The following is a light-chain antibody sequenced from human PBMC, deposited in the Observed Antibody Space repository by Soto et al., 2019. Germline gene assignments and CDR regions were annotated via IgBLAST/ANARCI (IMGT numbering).Light chain of an antibody. CDR1: SSNIGAGYD. J-gene: IGLJ2*01. Sequence: QSVLTQPPLVSGAPGQRVTISCTGSSSNIGAGYDVHWYQQLPGTAPKLLIYGNSNRPSGVPDRFSGSKSGTSASLAITGLQAEDEADYYCQSYDSSLSGSKFGGGTKLTVL. CDR2: GNS. V-gene: IGLV1-40*01. CDR3: QSYDSSLSGSK.